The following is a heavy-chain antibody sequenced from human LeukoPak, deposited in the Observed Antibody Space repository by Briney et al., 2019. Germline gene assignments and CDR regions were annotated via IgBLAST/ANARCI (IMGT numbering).Heavy chain of an antibody. CDR1: GGSISSYY. J-gene: IGHJ4*02. CDR3: ASRSSIWSGYQDTLYYFDS. CDR2: IYYSGST. Sequence: SETLTLTCTVSGGSISSYYWSWIRQPPGKRLEWIGHIYYSGSTNYNPSLKSRVTISVDTSKNQFSLKLSSVTAADTAVYYCASRSSIWSGYQDTLYYFDSWGQGNLVTVSS. D-gene: IGHD3-3*01. V-gene: IGHV4-59*01.